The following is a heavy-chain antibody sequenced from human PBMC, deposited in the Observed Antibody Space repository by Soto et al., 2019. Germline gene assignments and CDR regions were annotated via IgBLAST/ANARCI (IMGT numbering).Heavy chain of an antibody. Sequence: SETLSLTCTVSGGSVSGVDYFWSWIRQSPGKGLEWIGYIYYTGITHLNPSLKSRLTMAVDTSKNEFSLKLTSVSAADTAVYLCAREERKGIISWFDPWGQGTPVTVSS. D-gene: IGHD2-21*01. J-gene: IGHJ5*02. CDR3: AREERKGIISWFDP. V-gene: IGHV4-30-4*01. CDR1: GGSVSGVDYF. CDR2: IYYTGIT.